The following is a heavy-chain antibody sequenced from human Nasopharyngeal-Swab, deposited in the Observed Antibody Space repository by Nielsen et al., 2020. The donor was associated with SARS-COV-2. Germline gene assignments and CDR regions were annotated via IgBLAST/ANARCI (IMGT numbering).Heavy chain of an antibody. Sequence: VRQCPGKGLEWVSAISGSGGSTYYADSVKGRFTISRDNSKNTLYLQMNSLRAEDTAVYYCAKDLKAGGSVYYYDSSGYYYGRGYYYGMDVWGQGTTVTVSS. D-gene: IGHD3-22*01. J-gene: IGHJ6*02. CDR3: AKDLKAGGSVYYYDSSGYYYGRGYYYGMDV. V-gene: IGHV3-23*01. CDR2: ISGSGGST.